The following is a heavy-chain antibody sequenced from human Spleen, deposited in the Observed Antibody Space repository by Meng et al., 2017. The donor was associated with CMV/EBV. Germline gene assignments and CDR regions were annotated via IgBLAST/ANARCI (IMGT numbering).Heavy chain of an antibody. CDR1: GGSISRYY. D-gene: IGHD3-10*01. Sequence: QESGPHLVKPSDPPSLPCTVSGGSISRYYWSWIRQPAGKGLEWIGRIYTSGSTNYNPSLKSRVTMSVDTSKNQFSLKLSSVTAADTAVYYCARAVGVLWFGELTYFDYWGQGTLVTVSS. V-gene: IGHV4-4*07. CDR2: IYTSGST. CDR3: ARAVGVLWFGELTYFDY. J-gene: IGHJ4*02.